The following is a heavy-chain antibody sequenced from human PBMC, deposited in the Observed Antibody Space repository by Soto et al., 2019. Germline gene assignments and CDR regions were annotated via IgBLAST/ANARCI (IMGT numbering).Heavy chain of an antibody. D-gene: IGHD3-3*01. CDR3: DRSNYDFCSGYYTAHFDF. V-gene: IGHV1-46*03. CDR2: INPGGGST. Sequence: QVQLVQSGAEVKKPGASVKVSCKASGYTFTSYYMHWVRQAPGQGLEWMGIINPGGGSTSYAQKCQGRVTMTRERSSTTVYVELSSLRYEDTAVYYCDRSNYDFCSGYYTAHFDFWGQGTLVTVSS. J-gene: IGHJ4*02. CDR1: GYTFTSYY.